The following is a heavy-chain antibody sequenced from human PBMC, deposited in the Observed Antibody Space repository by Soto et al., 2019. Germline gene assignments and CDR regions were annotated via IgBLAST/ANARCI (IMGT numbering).Heavy chain of an antibody. CDR1: GGSISSGGYY. Sequence: SETLSLTCTVSGGSISSGGYYWSWIRQHPGKGLEWIGYIYYSGSTYYNPSLKSRVTISVDTSKNQFSLKLSSVTAADTAVYYCARARLRTVVTFFDYWGQGTPVTVSS. D-gene: IGHD2-15*01. V-gene: IGHV4-31*03. CDR2: IYYSGST. J-gene: IGHJ4*02. CDR3: ARARLRTVVTFFDY.